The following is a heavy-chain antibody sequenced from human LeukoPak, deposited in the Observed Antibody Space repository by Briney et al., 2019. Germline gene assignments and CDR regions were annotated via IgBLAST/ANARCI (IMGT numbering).Heavy chain of an antibody. J-gene: IGHJ4*02. CDR2: INSDESTT. D-gene: IGHD1-1*01. Sequence: GSLRLSCSAPGFPFINYWMAWVRQAPGKGLVWVSRINSDESTTNYADSVKGRFTISRDNAKNTLYLQMNSLSAEDTAVYYCARVNYYFDSWGQGTLVTVSS. V-gene: IGHV3-74*01. CDR3: ARVNYYFDS. CDR1: GFPFINYW.